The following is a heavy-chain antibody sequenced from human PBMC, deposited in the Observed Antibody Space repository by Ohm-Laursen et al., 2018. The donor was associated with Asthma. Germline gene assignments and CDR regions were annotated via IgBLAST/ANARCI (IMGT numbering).Heavy chain of an antibody. CDR2: IFHGGGT. J-gene: IGHJ4*02. V-gene: IGHV4-4*03. CDR3: VRDASGAYYGGHFDS. Sequence: PGTLSLTCVVSGDSITNNYWWTWVRQPPGKGLEWIGQIFHGGGTNYRPSLKSRVTISLDKAKNQFSLNLTSVTAADTAVYYCVRDASGAYYGGHFDSWGQGSLVTVSS. D-gene: IGHD3-10*01. CDR1: GDSITNNYW.